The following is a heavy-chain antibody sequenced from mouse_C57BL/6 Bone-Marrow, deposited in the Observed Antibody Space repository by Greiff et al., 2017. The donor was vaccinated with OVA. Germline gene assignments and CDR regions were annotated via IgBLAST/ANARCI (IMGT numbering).Heavy chain of an antibody. J-gene: IGHJ3*01. V-gene: IGHV5-6*01. CDR3: ARQGPFAY. CDR2: ISSGGSYT. Sequence: EVQLVESGGDLVKPGGSLKLSCAASGFTFSSYGMSWVRQTPVTRLAWVATISSGGSYTYYPDSVKGRFTISRDNAKNTLYLQMSSLKSEDTAMYYCARQGPFAYWGQGTLVTVSA. D-gene: IGHD3-3*01. CDR1: GFTFSSYG.